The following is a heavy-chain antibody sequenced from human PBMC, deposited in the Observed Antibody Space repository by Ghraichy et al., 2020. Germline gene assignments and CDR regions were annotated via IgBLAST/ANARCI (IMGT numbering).Heavy chain of an antibody. D-gene: IGHD4-17*01. V-gene: IGHV4-34*01. CDR1: GGSFSGYY. CDR3: ARGLSYGDYVVAFGY. Sequence: SVTLSLTCTVYGGSFSGYYWSWLRQPPGKGLEWIGEIKLSGSTSYSPSLRSRVTISVDTSKNQFSLKLTSVTAADTAMYYCARGLSYGDYVVAFGYWGQGTLVTVSS. CDR2: IKLSGST. J-gene: IGHJ4*02.